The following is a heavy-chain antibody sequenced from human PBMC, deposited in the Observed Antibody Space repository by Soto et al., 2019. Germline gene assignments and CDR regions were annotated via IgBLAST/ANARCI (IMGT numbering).Heavy chain of an antibody. J-gene: IGHJ4*02. D-gene: IGHD2-21*01. CDR2: IYYSANT. CDR3: VRGLAIAVIPAFDY. Sequence: SETLSLTCTVSGGSISSGGYYWSWIRQHPGKGLEWIVYIYYSANTYYNPYLKSRVTISVYTSKNQFSLKLISATAADTAFCDCVRGLAIAVIPAFDYWGQGTLLTVSS. CDR1: GGSISSGGYY. V-gene: IGHV4-31*02.